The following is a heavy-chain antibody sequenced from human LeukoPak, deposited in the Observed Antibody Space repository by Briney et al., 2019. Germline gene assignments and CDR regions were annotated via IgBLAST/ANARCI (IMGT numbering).Heavy chain of an antibody. V-gene: IGHV1-2*02. CDR3: ARDGYCSGTSCYPNWFDP. CDR2: INPNSGGT. CDR1: GYTFTGYY. J-gene: IGHJ5*02. Sequence: ASVKVSCKASGYTFTGYYMHWVRQAPGQELEWMGWINPNSGGTNYAQKFQGRVTMTRDTSISTAYMELSSLRSDDTAVYYCARDGYCSGTSCYPNWFDPWGQGTLVTVSS. D-gene: IGHD2-2*03.